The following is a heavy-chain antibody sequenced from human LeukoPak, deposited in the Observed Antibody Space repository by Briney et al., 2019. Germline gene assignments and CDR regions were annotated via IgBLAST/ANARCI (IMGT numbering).Heavy chain of an antibody. CDR2: ISGSGGST. V-gene: IGHV3-23*01. J-gene: IGHJ4*02. CDR3: ANKRGYSYGYFDY. CDR1: GFTFSNYA. D-gene: IGHD5-18*01. Sequence: GGSLRLSCAASGFTFSNYAMSWVRQAPGKGLEWVSAISGSGGSTYYADSVKGRFTISRDNSKNTLYLQMNSLRAEDTAVYYCANKRGYSYGYFDYWGQGTLVTVSS.